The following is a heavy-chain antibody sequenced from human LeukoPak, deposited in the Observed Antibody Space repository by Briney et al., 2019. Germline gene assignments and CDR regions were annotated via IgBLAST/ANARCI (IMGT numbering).Heavy chain of an antibody. Sequence: ASVKVSCKASGGTFSSYAISWVRQAPGQGLEWMGWISAQNGNTNYAEKLRGRVTMSTDTFTSTAYIEVRNLRSDDTAMYYCARDVVHTVTTLDYWGQGTLVTVSS. CDR2: ISAQNGNT. CDR3: ARDVVHTVTTLDY. CDR1: GGTFSSYA. J-gene: IGHJ4*02. D-gene: IGHD4-17*01. V-gene: IGHV1-18*01.